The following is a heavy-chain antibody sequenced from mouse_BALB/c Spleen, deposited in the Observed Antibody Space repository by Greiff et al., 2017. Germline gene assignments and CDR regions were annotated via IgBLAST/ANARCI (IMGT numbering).Heavy chain of an antibody. D-gene: IGHD2-10*02. V-gene: IGHV5-15*02. CDR1: GFTFSDYG. Sequence: EVQVVESGGGLVQPGGSRKLSCAASGFTFSDYGMAWVRQAPGKGPEWVALLSNLAYSIYYAETVTGRFTISRENAKNTLCLEMSSLRSEDTAMYYCAKWGDLVWYPLDYGGEGTLVTVSA. CDR2: LSNLAYSI. J-gene: IGHJ3*01. CDR3: AKWGDLVWYPLDY.